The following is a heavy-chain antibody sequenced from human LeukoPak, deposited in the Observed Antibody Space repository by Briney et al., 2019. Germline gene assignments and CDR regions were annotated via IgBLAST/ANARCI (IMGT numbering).Heavy chain of an antibody. J-gene: IGHJ3*02. V-gene: IGHV4-59*01. D-gene: IGHD3-10*01. CDR1: GGSISSYY. CDR2: IYYSGST. CDR3: ARDQGLLLFGDAFDI. Sequence: PSETLSLTCTVSGGSISSYYWSWIRQPPGKGLEWIGYIYYSGSTNYNPSLKSRVTISVDTSKNQFSLKLSSVTAADTAVYYCARDQGLLLFGDAFDIWGQGTMVTVSS.